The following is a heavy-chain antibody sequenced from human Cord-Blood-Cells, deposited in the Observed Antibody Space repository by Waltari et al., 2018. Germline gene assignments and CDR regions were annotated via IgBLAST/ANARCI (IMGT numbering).Heavy chain of an antibody. CDR1: GFPFSSYS. D-gene: IGHD6-6*01. V-gene: IGHV3-21*01. CDR3: ARYSSSSFAFDI. Sequence: EVQLVESGGGLVKPGGSVRLSCAASGFPFSSYSMNWVRQAPGKGLEWVSSISSSSSYIYYADSVKGRFTISRDNAKNSLYLKMNSLRAEDTAVYYCARYSSSSFAFDIWGQGTMVTVSS. J-gene: IGHJ3*02. CDR2: ISSSSSYI.